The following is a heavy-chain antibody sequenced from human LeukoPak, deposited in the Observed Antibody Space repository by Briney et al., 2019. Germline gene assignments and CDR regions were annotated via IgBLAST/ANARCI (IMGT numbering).Heavy chain of an antibody. J-gene: IGHJ2*01. V-gene: IGHV3-43D*03. CDR2: ISWDGGST. CDR3: AKGYCSGGSCYRSWYFDL. CDR1: GFTFTNHW. D-gene: IGHD2-15*01. Sequence: GRSLRLSCAASGFTFTNHWMSWVRQAPGKGLEWVSLISWDGGSTYYADSVKGRFTISRDNSKNSLYLQMNSLRAEDTALYYCAKGYCSGGSCYRSWYFDLWGRGTLVTVSS.